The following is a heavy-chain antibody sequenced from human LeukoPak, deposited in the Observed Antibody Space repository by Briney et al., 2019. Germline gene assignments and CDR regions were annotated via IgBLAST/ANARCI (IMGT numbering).Heavy chain of an antibody. CDR2: IYYSGST. V-gene: IGHV4-59*12. J-gene: IGHJ4*02. CDR1: GGSISGYY. Sequence: PSETLSLTCTVSGGSISGYYWSWIRQPPGKGLEWIGYIYYSGSTNYNPSLKSRVTISVDKSKNQFSLKLSSVTAADTAVYYCATTADQLTPLGYWGQGTLVTVSS. CDR3: ATTADQLTPLGY. D-gene: IGHD2-2*01.